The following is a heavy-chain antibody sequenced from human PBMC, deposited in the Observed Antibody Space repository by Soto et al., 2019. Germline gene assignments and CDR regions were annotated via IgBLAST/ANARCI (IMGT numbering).Heavy chain of an antibody. CDR1: GGTFSSYA. V-gene: IGHV1-69*13. CDR2: IIPIFGTA. CDR3: AREGYCSGGSCSD. J-gene: IGHJ4*02. D-gene: IGHD2-15*01. Sequence: SVKVSCKASGGTFSSYAISWVRQAPGQGLEWMGGIIPIFGTANYAQKFQGRVTITADESTSTAYMELSSLRSEDTAVYYCAREGYCSGGSCSDWGQGTLVTVSS.